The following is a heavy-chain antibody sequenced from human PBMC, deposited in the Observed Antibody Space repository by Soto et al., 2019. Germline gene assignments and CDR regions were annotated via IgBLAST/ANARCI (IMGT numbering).Heavy chain of an antibody. V-gene: IGHV4-39*01. J-gene: IGHJ5*02. CDR1: GGSISSSSYY. CDR3: ASFIVVVPAAIKKHTGFAP. CDR2: IYYSGST. Sequence: SQTLSLTCTVSGGSISSSSYYWGWIRQPPGKGPEWIGSIYYSGSTYYNPSLKSRVTISVDTSKNQFSLKLSSVTAADTAVYYCASFIVVVPAAIKKHTGFAPVGQGNLVTGSS. D-gene: IGHD2-2*02.